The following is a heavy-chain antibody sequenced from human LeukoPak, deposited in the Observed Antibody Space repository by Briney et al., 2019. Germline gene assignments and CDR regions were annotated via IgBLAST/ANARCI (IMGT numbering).Heavy chain of an antibody. CDR2: IYHSGST. Sequence: SETLSLTCTVSGGSLSSSNWWSWVRQPPGKGLEWIGEIYHSGSTNYNPSLKSRVTISVDKSKNQFSLKLSSVTAADTAVYYCARDGGVAAAGNLDYWGQGTLVTVSS. V-gene: IGHV4-4*02. CDR3: ARDGGVAAAGNLDY. D-gene: IGHD6-13*01. J-gene: IGHJ4*02. CDR1: GGSLSSSNW.